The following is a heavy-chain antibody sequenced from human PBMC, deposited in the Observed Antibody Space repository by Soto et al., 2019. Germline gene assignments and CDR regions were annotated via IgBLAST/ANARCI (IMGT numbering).Heavy chain of an antibody. CDR2: LKPDGSEK. V-gene: IGHV3-7*03. J-gene: IGHJ4*02. CDR1: GFTLSTYW. D-gene: IGHD6-19*01. Sequence: EVQLVQSGGGLVQPGGSLRLSCAAAGFTLSTYWMSWVRQAPGKGLEWVANLKPDGSEKYYGDSVKGRFTISRDDAENSLYLQMNSLRVEDTAMYYCTRGAAGAGIDYWGQGTLVTVSS. CDR3: TRGAAGAGIDY.